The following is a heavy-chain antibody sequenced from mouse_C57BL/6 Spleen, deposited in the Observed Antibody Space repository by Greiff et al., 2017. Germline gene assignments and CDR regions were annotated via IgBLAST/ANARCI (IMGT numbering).Heavy chain of an antibody. J-gene: IGHJ4*01. Sequence: EVKLVESGGDLVKPGGSLKLSCAASGFTFSSYGMSWVRQTPDKRLEWVATISSGGSYTYYPDSVKGRFTITRDNAKNTLCLQMSSLKSEDTAMYDVSRREGYDYDGVWYAMDYWGQGTSVTVSS. CDR2: ISSGGSYT. CDR3: SRREGYDYDGVWYAMDY. CDR1: GFTFSSYG. V-gene: IGHV5-6*02. D-gene: IGHD2-4*01.